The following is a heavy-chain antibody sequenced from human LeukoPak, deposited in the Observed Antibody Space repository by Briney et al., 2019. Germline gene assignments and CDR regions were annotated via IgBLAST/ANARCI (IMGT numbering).Heavy chain of an antibody. V-gene: IGHV4-34*01. CDR2: INHSGST. CDR1: GGSFSGYY. D-gene: IGHD5-18*01. CDR3: ARGDAAMDAFDI. J-gene: IGHJ3*02. Sequence: SEILSLTCAVYGGSFSGYYWSWIRQPPGKGLEWIGEINHSGSTNYNPSLKSRVTISVDTSKNQFSLKLSSVTAADTAVYYCARGDAAMDAFDIWGQGTMVTVSS.